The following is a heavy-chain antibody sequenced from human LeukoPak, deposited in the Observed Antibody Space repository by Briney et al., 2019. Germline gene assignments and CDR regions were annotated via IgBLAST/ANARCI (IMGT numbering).Heavy chain of an antibody. CDR1: GGSISSGGYS. CDR2: IYHSGST. Sequence: PSQTLSLTCAVSGGSISSGGYSWSWIRQPPGKGLEWIGYIYHSGSTYYNPSLKSRVTISVDRSKNQFSLKLSSVTAAVTAVYYCARDRDAFDIWGQGTMVTVSS. J-gene: IGHJ3*02. V-gene: IGHV4-30-2*01. CDR3: ARDRDAFDI.